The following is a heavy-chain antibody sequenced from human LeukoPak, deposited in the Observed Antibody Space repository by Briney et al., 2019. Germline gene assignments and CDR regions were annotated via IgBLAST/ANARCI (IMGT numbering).Heavy chain of an antibody. J-gene: IGHJ3*02. CDR1: GGSINSYY. CDR2: IHYSGST. Sequence: SETLSLTCTVSGGSINSYYWSWIRQPPGKGLEWIGYIHYSGSTNYNPSLKSRVTISVDTSKNQFSLKLSSVTAADTAVYYCARRYRNWNDEDDAFDIWGQGTMVTVSS. D-gene: IGHD1-20*01. V-gene: IGHV4-59*08. CDR3: ARRYRNWNDEDDAFDI.